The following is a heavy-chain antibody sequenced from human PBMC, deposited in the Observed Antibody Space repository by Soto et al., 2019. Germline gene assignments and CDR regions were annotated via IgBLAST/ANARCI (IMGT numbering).Heavy chain of an antibody. CDR2: IWYDGSNK. D-gene: IGHD6-13*01. CDR3: ARDRGVIAAAGTPSRLYYYYGMDV. Sequence: GGSLRLSCAASGFTFSSYGMHWVRQAPGKGLEWVAVIWYDGSNKYYADSVKGRFTISRDNSKNTLYLQMNSLRAEDTAVYYCARDRGVIAAAGTPSRLYYYYGMDVWGQGTTVTVSS. J-gene: IGHJ6*02. V-gene: IGHV3-33*01. CDR1: GFTFSSYG.